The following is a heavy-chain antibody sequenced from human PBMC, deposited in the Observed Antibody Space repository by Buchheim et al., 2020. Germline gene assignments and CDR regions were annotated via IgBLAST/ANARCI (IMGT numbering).Heavy chain of an antibody. J-gene: IGHJ4*02. CDR3: ARDFWWLWDY. V-gene: IGHV3-7*01. CDR2: IKEDGSDK. Sequence: EVQLVESGGGLVQPGGSLRLSCAASGFTFSTYWMSWVRQAPGKGLEWVANIKEDGSDKYYVDSAKGRFTVSRDNAKNSLYLQLNSLRSEDTAVYYCARDFWWLWDYWGQGTL. CDR1: GFTFSTYW. D-gene: IGHD2-15*01.